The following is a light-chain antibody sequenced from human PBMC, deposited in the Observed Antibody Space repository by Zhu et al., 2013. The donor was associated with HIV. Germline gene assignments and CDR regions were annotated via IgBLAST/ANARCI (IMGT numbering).Light chain of an antibody. CDR3: QQYGSSPIT. V-gene: IGKV3-20*01. CDR1: QSVRNNN. J-gene: IGKJ5*01. Sequence: EIVLTQSPGTLSLSPGERATLSCRASQSVRNNNLAWYQQKPGQAPRLLIYDTSTRATGIPDRFSGSGSGTDFTLTITRLEPEDFEVYYCQQYGSSPITFGHGTRLDIK. CDR2: DTS.